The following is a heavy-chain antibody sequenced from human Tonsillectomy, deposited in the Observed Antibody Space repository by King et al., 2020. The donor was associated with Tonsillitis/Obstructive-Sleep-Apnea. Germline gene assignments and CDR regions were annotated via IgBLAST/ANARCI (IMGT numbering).Heavy chain of an antibody. CDR3: ARADVPAVIDY. J-gene: IGHJ4*02. CDR1: GFTVSNHY. D-gene: IGHD2-2*01. V-gene: IGHV3-53*01. CDR2: IYSGGST. Sequence: VQLVESGGGFIQPGGSLRLSCSASGFTVSNHYMNWVRQAPGKGLEWVSVIYSGGSTYYADSVKGRFTVSRDTSKNTVYLQMNSLRVEDTAVYFCARADVPAVIDYLGQGSLVTVSS.